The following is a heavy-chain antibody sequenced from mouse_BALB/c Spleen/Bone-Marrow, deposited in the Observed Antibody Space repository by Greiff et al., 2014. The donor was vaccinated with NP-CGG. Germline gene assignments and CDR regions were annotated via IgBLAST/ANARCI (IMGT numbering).Heavy chain of an antibody. CDR3: ARYYYGSSHFDY. D-gene: IGHD1-1*01. CDR1: GFNIKDTY. V-gene: IGHV14-3*02. CDR2: IDPADGNT. Sequence: EVKLMESGAELVKPGASVKLSCTASGFNIKDTYMHWVKQSPEQSLEWIGRIDPADGNTKYDPKLQGRAIITEDTSSNTAYLQLSSLTSEDTAVYYCARYYYGSSHFDYWGQGTTLTVSS. J-gene: IGHJ2*01.